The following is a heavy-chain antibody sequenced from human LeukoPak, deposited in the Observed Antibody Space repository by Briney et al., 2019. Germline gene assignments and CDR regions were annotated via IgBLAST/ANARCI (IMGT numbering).Heavy chain of an antibody. V-gene: IGHV3-21*01. Sequence: GGSLRLSCAASGFTFSSYSMNWVRQAPGKGLEWVPSISSSSSYIYYADSVKGRFTISRDNAKNSLYLQMNSLRAEDTAVYYCARDGPYGGSPLGPDYWGQGTLVTVSS. CDR2: ISSSSSYI. J-gene: IGHJ4*02. D-gene: IGHD2-15*01. CDR3: ARDGPYGGSPLGPDY. CDR1: GFTFSSYS.